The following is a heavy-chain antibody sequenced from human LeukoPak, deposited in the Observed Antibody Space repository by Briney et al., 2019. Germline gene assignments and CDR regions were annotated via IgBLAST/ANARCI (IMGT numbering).Heavy chain of an antibody. Sequence: ASVKVSFKASGYTFSSYGINWVRQAPGQGLEWMGWISVYNGNTNYAQKLQGRVTTTTDTSTTTAYMELRSLRSDDTAVYYCARSSGRGSGFDYWGQGTLVTVSS. J-gene: IGHJ4*02. CDR2: ISVYNGNT. CDR3: ARSSGRGSGFDY. CDR1: GYTFSSYG. V-gene: IGHV1-18*01. D-gene: IGHD3-10*01.